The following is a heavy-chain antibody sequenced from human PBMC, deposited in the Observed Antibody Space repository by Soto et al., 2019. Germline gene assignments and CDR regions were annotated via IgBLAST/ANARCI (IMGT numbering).Heavy chain of an antibody. CDR3: ARKRSSGWYRHY. V-gene: IGHV1-69*13. Sequence: SVKVSCKASGGTFSSYTISWVRPAPGQGLEWRGGLIPIFGAAKRAQKFQDRLTVTADESTSTAYMELSSLRSEDTAVYYCARKRSSGWYRHYWAQGTLVPVSS. D-gene: IGHD6-19*01. J-gene: IGHJ4*02. CDR1: GGTFSSYT. CDR2: LIPIFGAA.